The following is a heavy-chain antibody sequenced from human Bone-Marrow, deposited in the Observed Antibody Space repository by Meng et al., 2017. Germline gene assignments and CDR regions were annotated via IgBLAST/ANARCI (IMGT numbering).Heavy chain of an antibody. V-gene: IGHV3-66*01. J-gene: IGHJ4*02. CDR1: GFSVSNEX. Sequence: EVQVXESGGXWVQPGGSLRLSCAASGFSVSNEXMSWVGKAQXXGLEWVSVIXSGGGXXXADSXXXRFTTXRDSSKNXXXLXXXNLRXXXXAMYYCTGGEDHWGQGTLVTVSS. CDR3: TGGEDH. CDR2: IXSGGGX.